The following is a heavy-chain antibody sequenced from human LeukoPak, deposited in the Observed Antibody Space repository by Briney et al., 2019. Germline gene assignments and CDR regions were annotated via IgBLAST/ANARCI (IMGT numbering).Heavy chain of an antibody. J-gene: IGHJ5*02. V-gene: IGHV4-61*02. D-gene: IGHD6-6*01. Sequence: SETLSLTCAVSGYSISSGYYWGWIRQPAGQGLEWIGRIYTTGITNYNPSLKSRVTISVDTSKNQFSLNLTSVTAADTAVYYCAREFLASRRNWVDPWGQGILVTVSS. CDR2: IYTTGIT. CDR3: AREFLASRRNWVDP. CDR1: GYSISSGYY.